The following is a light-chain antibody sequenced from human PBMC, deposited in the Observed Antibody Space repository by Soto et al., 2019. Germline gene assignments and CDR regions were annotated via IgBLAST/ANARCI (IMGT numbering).Light chain of an antibody. CDR3: ISYTSSSTPEV. Sequence: SVLTQPPSVSGAPGQRVTISCTGSSSNIGAGYDVHWYQQLPGAAPKLLIYGNINRPSGVPDRFSGSKSGTSASLAITGLQAEDETHYYCISYTSSSTPEVFGTGPQVAVL. CDR2: GNI. CDR1: SSNIGAGYD. J-gene: IGLJ1*01. V-gene: IGLV1-40*01.